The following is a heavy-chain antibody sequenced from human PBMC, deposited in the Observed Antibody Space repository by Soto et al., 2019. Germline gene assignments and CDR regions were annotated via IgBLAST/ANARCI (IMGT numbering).Heavy chain of an antibody. CDR1: GGSISSYY. J-gene: IGHJ4*02. Sequence: QVQLQESGPGLVKPSETLSLTCTVSGGSISSYYWSWIRQPPGKGLEGIGYIYYSGSTNYNPSLKSRVTISVDTSKNQFSLKLSSVTAADTAVYYCARGYGSGLYWYFDYWGQGTLVTVSS. CDR3: ARGYGSGLYWYFDY. CDR2: IYYSGST. V-gene: IGHV4-59*01. D-gene: IGHD3-10*01.